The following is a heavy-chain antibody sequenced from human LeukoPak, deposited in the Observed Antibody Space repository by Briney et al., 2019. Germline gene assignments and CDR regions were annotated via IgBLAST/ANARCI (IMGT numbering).Heavy chain of an antibody. CDR2: IIPIFGTA. Sequence: ASVKVSCKASGGTFSSYAISWVRQAPGQGLEWMGGIIPIFGTANYAQRFQGRVTITTDESTGTAYMELSSLRSEDTAVYYCARGRVAEWFDPWGQGTLVTVSS. J-gene: IGHJ5*02. V-gene: IGHV1-69*05. CDR1: GGTFSSYA. CDR3: ARGRVAEWFDP.